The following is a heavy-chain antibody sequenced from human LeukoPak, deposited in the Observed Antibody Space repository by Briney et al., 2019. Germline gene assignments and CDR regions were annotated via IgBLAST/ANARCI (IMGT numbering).Heavy chain of an antibody. J-gene: IGHJ4*02. V-gene: IGHV1-8*01. CDR3: ARVGATSSGGDY. Sequence: ASVKVSCKASGYTFTSYDINWVRQATGQGLEWMGWVNPNSGNTGYAQKFQGRVTMTRNTSISTAYMELSSLRSEDTAVYYCARVGATSSGGDYWGQGTLVTVSS. CDR2: VNPNSGNT. CDR1: GYTFTSYD. D-gene: IGHD1-26*01.